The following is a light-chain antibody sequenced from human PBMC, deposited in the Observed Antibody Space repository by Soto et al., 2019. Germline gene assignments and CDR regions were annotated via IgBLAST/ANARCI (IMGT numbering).Light chain of an antibody. J-gene: IGKJ3*01. V-gene: IGKV3D-15*01. Sequence: IVMTQSPVTLSVSPGEIATLSCRASQSVISNLAWYQHKPGQAPRLLIYGASIRATGIPARFSGSVSGTEFTLTISSLQSEDFAIYFCQQYNDWPFTFGPGTKVDIK. CDR2: GAS. CDR3: QQYNDWPFT. CDR1: QSVISN.